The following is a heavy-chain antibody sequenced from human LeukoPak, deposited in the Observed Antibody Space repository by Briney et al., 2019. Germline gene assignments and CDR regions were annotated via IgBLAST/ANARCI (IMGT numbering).Heavy chain of an antibody. D-gene: IGHD3-10*01. V-gene: IGHV4-39*07. Sequence: SETLSLTCTVSGGSISSSSYYWGWIRQPPGKGLEWIGSIYYSGSTYYNPSLKSRVTISVDTSKNQFSLKLSSVTAADTAVYYCARARYYYRSGSYYLDYWGQGTLVPVSS. J-gene: IGHJ4*02. CDR3: ARARYYYRSGSYYLDY. CDR2: IYYSGST. CDR1: GGSISSSSYY.